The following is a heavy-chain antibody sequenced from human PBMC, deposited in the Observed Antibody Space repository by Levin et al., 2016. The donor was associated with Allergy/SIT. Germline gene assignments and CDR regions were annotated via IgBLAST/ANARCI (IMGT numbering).Heavy chain of an antibody. CDR3: ARAYYYDSSGYYYAPHYYYYMDV. CDR2: IYYSGST. V-gene: IGHV4-59*01. Sequence: WIRQPPGKGLEWIGYIYYSGSTNYNPSLKSRVTISVDTSKNQFSLKLSSVTAADTAVYYCARAYYYDSSGYYYAPHYYYYMDVWGKGTTVTVSS. J-gene: IGHJ6*03. D-gene: IGHD3-22*01.